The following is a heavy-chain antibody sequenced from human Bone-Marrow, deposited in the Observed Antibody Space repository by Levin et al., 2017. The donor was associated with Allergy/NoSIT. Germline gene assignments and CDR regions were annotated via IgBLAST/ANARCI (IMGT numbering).Heavy chain of an antibody. J-gene: IGHJ6*02. CDR3: ARGRLEYSSTSDHYFGMDV. CDR1: GYTFTNYD. Sequence: GASVKVSCKASGYTFTNYDINWVRQAPGQGLEWMGWVNPNSRNTAYAQKFQARVTLTRDTSTSTAYMELRSLDSDDTAVYYCARGRLEYSSTSDHYFGMDVWGQGTTVTVSS. V-gene: IGHV1-8*01. D-gene: IGHD5-18*01. CDR2: VNPNSRNT.